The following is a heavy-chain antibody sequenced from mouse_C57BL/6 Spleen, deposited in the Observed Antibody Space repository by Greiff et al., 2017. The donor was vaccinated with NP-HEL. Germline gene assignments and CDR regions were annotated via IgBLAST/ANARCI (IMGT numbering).Heavy chain of an antibody. J-gene: IGHJ1*03. Sequence: QVQLQQPGAELVKPGASVKLSCKASGYTFTSYWMHWVKQRPGQGLEWIGMIHPNSCSTNYTEKFKSKATLTVDKSSSTAYMQLSSLTSEDSAVYYCARKDWYFDVWGTGTTVTVSS. CDR1: GYTFTSYW. CDR2: IHPNSCST. V-gene: IGHV1-64*01. CDR3: ARKDWYFDV.